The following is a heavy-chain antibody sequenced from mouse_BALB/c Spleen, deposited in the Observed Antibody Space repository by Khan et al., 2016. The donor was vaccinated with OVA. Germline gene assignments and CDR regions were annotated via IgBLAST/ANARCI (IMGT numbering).Heavy chain of an antibody. J-gene: IGHJ1*01. Sequence: VQLQQSGAELVKPGASVKLSCTASGFNIKDTYLHWVKQRPEQGLEWIGRIAPANGNTQYDPKFQGKATITSDTSSETSYLQLNSLTSEDTAVYYCARPSYDPRDFEVWGAGTTVTVSS. D-gene: IGHD2-3*01. CDR2: IAPANGNT. CDR3: ARPSYDPRDFEV. CDR1: GFNIKDTY. V-gene: IGHV14-3*02.